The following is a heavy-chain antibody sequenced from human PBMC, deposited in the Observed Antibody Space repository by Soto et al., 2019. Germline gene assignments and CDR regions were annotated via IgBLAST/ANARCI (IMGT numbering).Heavy chain of an antibody. CDR1: GYTFTSYD. J-gene: IGHJ6*02. Sequence: QVQLVQSGAEVKKPGASVKVSCKASGYTFTSYDINWVRQATGQGLEWMGWMNPNSGNTGYAQKFQGRVIMTRNTSISTAYMELSSLRSEDTAVYYCARGRDIVLMVYAYYYYGMDVWGQGTTVTVSS. V-gene: IGHV1-8*01. D-gene: IGHD2-8*01. CDR3: ARGRDIVLMVYAYYYYGMDV. CDR2: MNPNSGNT.